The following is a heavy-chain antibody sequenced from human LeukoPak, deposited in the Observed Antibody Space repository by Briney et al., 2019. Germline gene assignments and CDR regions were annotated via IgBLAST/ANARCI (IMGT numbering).Heavy chain of an antibody. V-gene: IGHV3-33*06. CDR3: AKDPYDSSGYTFDY. CDR1: GFTFSSYA. Sequence: GRSLRLSCAASGFTFSSYAMHWVRQAPGKGLEWVALIWYDGSNKYYADSVKGRFTTSRDNSKNTLYLQMNSLRAEDTAVYYCAKDPYDSSGYTFDYWGQGTLVTVSS. J-gene: IGHJ4*02. CDR2: IWYDGSNK. D-gene: IGHD3-22*01.